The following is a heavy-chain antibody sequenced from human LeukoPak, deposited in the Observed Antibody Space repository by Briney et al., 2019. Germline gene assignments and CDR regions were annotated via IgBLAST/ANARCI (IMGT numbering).Heavy chain of an antibody. Sequence: GGSLRLSCAASGFTFSSYAMSWVRQAPGRGLEWVSAISGSGGSTYYADSVEGRFTISRDNSKNTLYLQMNSLRAEDTAVYYCAKGPFGVVITLLDAFDIWGQGTMVTVSS. CDR1: GFTFSSYA. CDR2: ISGSGGST. J-gene: IGHJ3*02. D-gene: IGHD3-3*01. CDR3: AKGPFGVVITLLDAFDI. V-gene: IGHV3-23*01.